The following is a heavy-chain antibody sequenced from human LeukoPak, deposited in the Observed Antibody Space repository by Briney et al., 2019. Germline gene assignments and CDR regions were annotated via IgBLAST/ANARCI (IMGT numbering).Heavy chain of an antibody. D-gene: IGHD2/OR15-2a*01. Sequence: SETLSLTCAVYGGSFSGYYWSWIRQPPGKGLEWIGEINHSGSTNYDPSLKSRVTISVDTSKNQFSLKLSSVTAADTAVYYCAGHHPRNTVDFWGQGTLVTVSS. CDR3: AGHHPRNTVDF. V-gene: IGHV4-34*01. CDR2: INHSGST. J-gene: IGHJ4*02. CDR1: GGSFSGYY.